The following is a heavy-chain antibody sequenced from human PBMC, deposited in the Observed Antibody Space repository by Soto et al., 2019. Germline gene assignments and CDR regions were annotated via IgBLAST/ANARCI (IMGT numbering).Heavy chain of an antibody. Sequence: QVQLVQSGAELKKPGSSVKVSCKASGGNFSRSGISWVRQAPGQGLEWMGGIIPLFGTTNYARKFKGRVTITADESHSTDYMELSSLRIEETAGYYCARARGTSWYNWFDPWGQGTLVTVSS. CDR2: IIPLFGTT. CDR1: GGNFSRSG. CDR3: ARARGTSWYNWFDP. V-gene: IGHV1-69*01. D-gene: IGHD2-2*01. J-gene: IGHJ5*02.